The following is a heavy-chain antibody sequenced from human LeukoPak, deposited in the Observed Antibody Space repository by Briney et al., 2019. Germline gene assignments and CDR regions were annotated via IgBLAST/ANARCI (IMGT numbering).Heavy chain of an antibody. CDR2: IKSKTDGGTT. Sequence: GGSLRLSCAASGFTFSNAWMSWVRQAPGKGLEWVGRIKSKTDGGTTDYAAPVKGRFTISRDDSKNTLYLQMNSLKTEDTAVYYCTTSNKYSLPYYAWGQGTLVTVSS. CDR3: TTSNKYSLPYYA. J-gene: IGHJ5*02. D-gene: IGHD3-10*01. V-gene: IGHV3-15*01. CDR1: GFTFSNAW.